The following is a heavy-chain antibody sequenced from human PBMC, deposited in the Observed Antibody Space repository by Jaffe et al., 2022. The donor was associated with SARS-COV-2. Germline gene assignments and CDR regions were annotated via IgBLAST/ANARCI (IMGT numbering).Heavy chain of an antibody. CDR2: ISGGSSAT. V-gene: IGHV3-23*04. CDR3: AKTYGSGRGGYYYYMDV. D-gene: IGHD3-10*01. J-gene: IGHJ6*03. Sequence: EVQLVESGGGLVQPGGSLRLSCATSGFTFSSYAMTWVRQAPGKGLEWISAISGGSSATYLADSVKGRFTISRDNSKNTLYLQINTLRAEDTAVYYCAKTYGSGRGGYYYYMDVWGKGTTVTVSS. CDR1: GFTFSSYA.